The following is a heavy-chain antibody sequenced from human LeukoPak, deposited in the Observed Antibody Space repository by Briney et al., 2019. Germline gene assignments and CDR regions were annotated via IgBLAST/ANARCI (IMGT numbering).Heavy chain of an antibody. CDR1: GFSLSTSGVG. CDR3: AHRPPYYYGSGSYYSSYYFDY. V-gene: IGHV2-5*02. Sequence: SGPTLVKPTQTLTLTCTFSGFSLSTSGVGVGWIRQPPGKALEWLALIYWDDDKRYSPSLKSRLTITKDTSKNQVVLTMTNMGPVDTATYYCAHRPPYYYGSGSYYSSYYFDYWGQGTLVTVSS. D-gene: IGHD3-10*01. CDR2: IYWDDDK. J-gene: IGHJ4*02.